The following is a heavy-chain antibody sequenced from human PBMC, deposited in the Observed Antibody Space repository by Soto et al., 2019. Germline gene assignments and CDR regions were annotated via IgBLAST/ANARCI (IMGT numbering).Heavy chain of an antibody. CDR1: GFTFSSYG. CDR3: AKDPADIVVVPAAIQPFTHFAY. CDR2: ISYDGSNK. V-gene: IGHV3-30*18. J-gene: IGHJ4*02. Sequence: PGGSLRLSCAASGFTFSSYGMHWVRQAPGKGLEWVAVISYDGSNKYYADSVKGRFTISRDNSKNTLYLQMNSLRAEDTAVYYCAKDPADIVVVPAAIQPFTHFAYWGQGTLVTVSS. D-gene: IGHD2-2*02.